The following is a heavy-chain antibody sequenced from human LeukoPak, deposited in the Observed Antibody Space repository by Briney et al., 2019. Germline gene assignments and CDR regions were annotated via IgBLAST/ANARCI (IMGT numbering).Heavy chain of an antibody. D-gene: IGHD2-2*01. CDR2: INPNSGVT. CDR1: GYTFTDYY. Sequence: ASVKVSCKASGYTFTDYYIHWVRQAPGQGLEWMGWINPNSGVTNYAQKFQGRVTMTRDTSISTAYIELSRLRSDDTAVYYCAKRAVSAAIFGAFGIWGQGTMVTVSS. J-gene: IGHJ3*02. V-gene: IGHV1-2*02. CDR3: AKRAVSAAIFGAFGI.